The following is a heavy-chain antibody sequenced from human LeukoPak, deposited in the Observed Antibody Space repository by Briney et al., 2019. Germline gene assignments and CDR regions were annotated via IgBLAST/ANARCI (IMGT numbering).Heavy chain of an antibody. J-gene: IGHJ4*02. D-gene: IGHD2-2*01. Sequence: GGSLRLSCAASGFTFSSYAMHWVRQAPGKGLEWVAVISYDGSNKYYADSVKGRFTISRDNPKNTLYLQMNSLRAEDTAVYYCARDEGCSSTSCYSPAAYYWGQGTLVTVSS. V-gene: IGHV3-30*01. CDR3: ARDEGCSSTSCYSPAAYY. CDR2: ISYDGSNK. CDR1: GFTFSSYA.